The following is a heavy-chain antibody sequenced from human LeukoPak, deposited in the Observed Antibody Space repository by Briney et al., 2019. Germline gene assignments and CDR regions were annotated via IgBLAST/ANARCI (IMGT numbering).Heavy chain of an antibody. V-gene: IGHV3-7*05. J-gene: IGHJ6*02. CDR3: ESAPGYHYYGLDV. CDR1: GFTFSSYW. CDR2: INQDGSEK. Sequence: GGSLRLSCVASGFTFSSYWMTWARQAPGKGLEWVANINQDGSEKNYVDSVRGRFTISRDNAKNSLFLQMNSLRAEDTAVYYCESAPGYHYYGLDVWGQGTTVTVSS.